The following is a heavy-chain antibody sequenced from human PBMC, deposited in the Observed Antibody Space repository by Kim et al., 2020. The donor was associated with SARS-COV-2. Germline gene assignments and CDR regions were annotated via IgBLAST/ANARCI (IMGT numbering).Heavy chain of an antibody. CDR1: GGSISSGGYY. CDR3: ARANFPFGSGSERYYFDY. J-gene: IGHJ4*02. CDR2: IYYSGST. Sequence: SETLSLTCTVSGGSISSGGYYWSWIRQHPGKGLEWIGYIYYSGSTYYNPSLKSRVTISVDTSKNQFSLKLSSVTAADTAVYYCARANFPFGSGSERYYFDYCGQGTLVTVSS. D-gene: IGHD3-3*01. V-gene: IGHV4-31*03.